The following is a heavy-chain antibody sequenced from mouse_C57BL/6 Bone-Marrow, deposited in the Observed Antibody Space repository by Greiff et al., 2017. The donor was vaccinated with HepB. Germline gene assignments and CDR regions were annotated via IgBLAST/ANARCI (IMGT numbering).Heavy chain of an antibody. Sequence: EVKLVESGGGLVQPGGSLSLSCAASGFTFTDYYMSWVRQPPGKALEWLGFIRNKANGYTTEYSASVKGRFTISSDNSQSILYLQMNALRAEDSATYYCAKLLRYLYAMDYWGQGTSVTVSS. CDR1: GFTFTDYY. D-gene: IGHD1-1*01. CDR2: IRNKANGYTT. J-gene: IGHJ4*01. CDR3: AKLLRYLYAMDY. V-gene: IGHV7-3*01.